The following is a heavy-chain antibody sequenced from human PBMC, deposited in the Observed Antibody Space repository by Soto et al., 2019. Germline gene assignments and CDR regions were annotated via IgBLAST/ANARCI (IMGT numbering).Heavy chain of an antibody. V-gene: IGHV1-8*01. Sequence: GASVKVSCKASGYTFTSYDINWVRQATGQGLEWMGWMNPNSGNTGYAQKFQGRVTMTRNTSIATAYMELSSLRSDDTAIYYCARMATFGSLNWFDPWGQGTLVTVSS. CDR1: GYTFTSYD. CDR3: ARMATFGSLNWFDP. J-gene: IGHJ5*02. D-gene: IGHD3-16*01. CDR2: MNPNSGNT.